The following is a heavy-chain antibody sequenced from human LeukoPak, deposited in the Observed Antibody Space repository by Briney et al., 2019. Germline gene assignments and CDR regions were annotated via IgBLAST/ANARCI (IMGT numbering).Heavy chain of an antibody. V-gene: IGHV1-2*02. Sequence: GASVKVSCKASGYTFTGYYMHWVRQAPGQGLEWMGWINPNSGGTNYAQKFQGRVTMTRDTSISTAYMELSRLRSDDTAVYYCARAGYSYGPDAFDIWGQGTMVTVSS. CDR2: INPNSGGT. D-gene: IGHD5-18*01. J-gene: IGHJ3*02. CDR3: ARAGYSYGPDAFDI. CDR1: GYTFTGYY.